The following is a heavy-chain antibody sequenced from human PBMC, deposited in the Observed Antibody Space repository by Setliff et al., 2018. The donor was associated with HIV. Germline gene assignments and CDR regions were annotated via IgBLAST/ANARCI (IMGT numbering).Heavy chain of an antibody. D-gene: IGHD3-16*01. CDR1: GGSISSSSYY. CDR2: IYYSGST. Sequence: SETLSLTCTVSGGSISSSSYYWGWIRQPPGKGLEWIGSIYYSGSTYYNPSLKSRVTISVDTSKNQFSPKLSSVTAADTAVYYCARIVRVGGYFDYWGQGTLVTVSS. CDR3: ARIVRVGGYFDY. V-gene: IGHV4-39*07. J-gene: IGHJ4*02.